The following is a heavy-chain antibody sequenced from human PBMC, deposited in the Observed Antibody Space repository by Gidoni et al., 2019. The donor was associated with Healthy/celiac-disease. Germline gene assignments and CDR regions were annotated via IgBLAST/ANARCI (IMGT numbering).Heavy chain of an antibody. J-gene: IGHJ6*02. CDR2: IIPIFGTA. CDR3: ARGWDSGWFPFEHYGMDV. D-gene: IGHD6-19*01. Sequence: QVQLVQSGAEVKKPGSSVKVSCKASGGTFSRYPLSWVRQAPGQGLEWMGGIIPIFGTANYAQKFQGRVTITADESTSTAYMELSSLRSEDTAVYYCARGWDSGWFPFEHYGMDVWGQGTTVTVSS. V-gene: IGHV1-69*01. CDR1: GGTFSRYP.